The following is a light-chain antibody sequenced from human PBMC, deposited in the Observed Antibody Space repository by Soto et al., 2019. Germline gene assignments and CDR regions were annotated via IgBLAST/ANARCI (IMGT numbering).Light chain of an antibody. CDR2: LAS. CDR1: QGISSN. CDR3: QYLNSFPFS. J-gene: IGKJ4*01. Sequence: DIQLTQSPASLSASVGDRVTITCRASQGISSNLAWYQQKPGKAPTLLIYLASTFQSGVPSRFSGSGSGTDFSLTISSLQPEDVATYYCQYLNSFPFSFGGGTKVEIK. V-gene: IGKV1-9*01.